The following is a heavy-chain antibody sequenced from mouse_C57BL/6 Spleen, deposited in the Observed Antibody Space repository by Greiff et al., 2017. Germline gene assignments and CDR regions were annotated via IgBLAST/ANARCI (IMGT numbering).Heavy chain of an antibody. CDR3: ARWGSSAPYAMDY. CDR1: GYTSTSYW. Sequence: QVQLQQPGAELVMPGASVKLSCKASGYTSTSYWMHWVKQRPGQGLEWIGEIDPSDSYTNYNQKFKGKSTLTVDKSSSTAYMQLSSLTSEDSAVYYCARWGSSAPYAMDYWGQGTSVTVSS. J-gene: IGHJ4*01. V-gene: IGHV1-69*01. D-gene: IGHD3-2*02. CDR2: IDPSDSYT.